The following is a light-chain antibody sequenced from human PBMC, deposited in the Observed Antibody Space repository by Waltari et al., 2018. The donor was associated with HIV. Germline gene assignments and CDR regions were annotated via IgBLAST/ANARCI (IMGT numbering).Light chain of an antibody. V-gene: IGLV6-57*01. CDR2: EDN. Sequence: NFMLTQPHSVSESPGKTVTISCTRSSGSVASNYVQWYQQRPGSSPTTVIYEDNQRPSGVPERFSGSIDSASNSASLTISGLKTEDEADYYCQSYDSRNHVVFGGGTKLTVL. CDR3: QSYDSRNHVV. J-gene: IGLJ2*01. CDR1: SGSVASNY.